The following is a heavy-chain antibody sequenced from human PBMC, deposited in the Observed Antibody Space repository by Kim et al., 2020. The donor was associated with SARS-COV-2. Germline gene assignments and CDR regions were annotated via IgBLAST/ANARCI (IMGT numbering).Heavy chain of an antibody. J-gene: IGHJ6*01. CDR2: ISYIGNT. V-gene: IGHV4-59*01. Sequence: SDTLSLTCTVSGGSINSFYWSWTRQPPGKGLEWIGYISYIGNTNYNPSLKSRVTISVDTSKNQFSLKLSSVTAADTAVYYCARASGTVTTFYYHGMDVWG. D-gene: IGHD4-4*01. CDR3: ARASGTVTTFYYHGMDV. CDR1: GGSINSFY.